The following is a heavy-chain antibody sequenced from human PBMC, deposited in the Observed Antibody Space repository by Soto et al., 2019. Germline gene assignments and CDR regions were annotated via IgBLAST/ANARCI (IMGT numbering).Heavy chain of an antibody. Sequence: GASVKVSCKASGYTLTSYAMHWVRQAPGQRLEWMGWINAGNGNTKYSQKFQGRVTITRDTSASTAYMELSSLRSEDTAVYYCARRYYDFWSGYSPFDYWGQGTLVTVSS. J-gene: IGHJ4*02. D-gene: IGHD3-3*01. CDR2: INAGNGNT. CDR1: GYTLTSYA. CDR3: ARRYYDFWSGYSPFDY. V-gene: IGHV1-3*01.